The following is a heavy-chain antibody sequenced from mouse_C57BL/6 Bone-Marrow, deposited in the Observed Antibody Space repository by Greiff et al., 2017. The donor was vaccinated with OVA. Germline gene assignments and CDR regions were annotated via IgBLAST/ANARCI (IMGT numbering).Heavy chain of an antibody. Sequence: QVQLQQSGPELVKPGASVKLSCKASGYTFTSYDINWVKQRPGQGLEWIGLIYPRDGSTTYNEKFKGKATLTVDTSSSTAYREIHSQTSDDSAVNFYARRSSRSSDLAYWGQGTLVTVSA. V-gene: IGHV1-85*01. D-gene: IGHD1-1*01. J-gene: IGHJ3*01. CDR2: IYPRDGST. CDR3: ARRSSRSSDLAY. CDR1: GYTFTSYD.